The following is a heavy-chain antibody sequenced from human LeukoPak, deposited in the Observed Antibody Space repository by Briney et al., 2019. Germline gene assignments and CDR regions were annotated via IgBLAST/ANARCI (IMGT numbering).Heavy chain of an antibody. J-gene: IGHJ4*02. Sequence: GGSLRLSCAASGFTFSSYSMTCVRQAPGKGLEWVSSMSSDGRYIYYADSVRGRFTISRDNAKNSLYLLMNSLRVEDTAVYYYARDRPTGASRLFVVQWGQGTLVTVSS. V-gene: IGHV3-21*01. CDR3: ARDRPTGASRLFVVQ. CDR2: MSSDGRYI. CDR1: GFTFSSYS. D-gene: IGHD3-3*01.